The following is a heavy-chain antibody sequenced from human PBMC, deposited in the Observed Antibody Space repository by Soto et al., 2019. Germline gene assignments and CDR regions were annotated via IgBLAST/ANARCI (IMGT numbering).Heavy chain of an antibody. CDR3: GRGRSGELVVFY. D-gene: IGHD1-7*01. Sequence: QVQLVQSGAEVKKPGASVKVSCKDSGYTFTGHYIHWVRQAPGQGPEWMGEISPVTGGAKYAQKFQGRVTMTRDTSITTVYMELTNLSPDDTAVYYCGRGRSGELVVFYWGQGTLVSVSS. CDR2: ISPVTGGA. J-gene: IGHJ4*02. CDR1: GYTFTGHY. V-gene: IGHV1-2*02.